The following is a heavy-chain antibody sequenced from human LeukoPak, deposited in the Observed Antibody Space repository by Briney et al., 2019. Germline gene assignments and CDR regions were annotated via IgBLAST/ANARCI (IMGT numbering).Heavy chain of an antibody. Sequence: ASVKVSCKASGYTFTSYYMHWVRQAPGQGLEWMGIINPSGGSTSYAQKFQGRVTMTEDTSTDTAYMELSSLRSEDTAVYYCATVAFDTVTTGGWLDYWGQGTLVTVSS. CDR1: GYTFTSYY. V-gene: IGHV1-46*01. D-gene: IGHD4-17*01. J-gene: IGHJ4*02. CDR2: INPSGGST. CDR3: ATVAFDTVTTGGWLDY.